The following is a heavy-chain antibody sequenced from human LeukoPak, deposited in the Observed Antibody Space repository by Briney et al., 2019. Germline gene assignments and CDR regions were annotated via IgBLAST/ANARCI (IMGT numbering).Heavy chain of an antibody. D-gene: IGHD3-10*01. J-gene: IGHJ1*01. Sequence: GGSLRLSCAASGFNFNTYGMHWVRQAPGKGLEWVAVIWFDGSRKYYADSVKGRFTISRDNSKNMVYLHMNSLRAEDTAFYYCARDSWPQDKVSWSEYFDDWGQGTLVTVSS. CDR1: GFNFNTYG. CDR3: ARDSWPQDKVSWSEYFDD. CDR2: IWFDGSRK. V-gene: IGHV3-33*08.